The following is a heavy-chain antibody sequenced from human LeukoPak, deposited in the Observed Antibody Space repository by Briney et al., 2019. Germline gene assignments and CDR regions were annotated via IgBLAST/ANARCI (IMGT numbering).Heavy chain of an antibody. J-gene: IGHJ6*03. CDR2: MNPNSGNT. Sequence: ASVKVSCKASGYTSTSYDINWVRQATGQGLEWMGWMNPNSGNTGYAQKFQGRVTMTRNTSISTAYMELSSLRSEDTAVYYCARDYGDYYYMDVWGKGTTVTISS. D-gene: IGHD4-17*01. CDR1: GYTSTSYD. CDR3: ARDYGDYYYMDV. V-gene: IGHV1-8*02.